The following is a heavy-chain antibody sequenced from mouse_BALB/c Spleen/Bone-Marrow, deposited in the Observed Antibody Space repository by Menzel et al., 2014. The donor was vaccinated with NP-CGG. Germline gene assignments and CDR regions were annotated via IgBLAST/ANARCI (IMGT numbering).Heavy chain of an antibody. J-gene: IGHJ3*01. D-gene: IGHD3-2*01. CDR3: TRLDSSGYGAY. Sequence: VQVVESGAELVRPGASVTLSCKASGYTFTDYEMHWLKQTPVHGLEWIGAIDPETGGTAYNQKFKGRATLTTDKSSSTAYMELRSLTSEDSAVHYCTRLDSSGYGAYWGQGTLVTVSA. CDR1: GYTFTDYE. V-gene: IGHV1-15*01. CDR2: IDPETGGT.